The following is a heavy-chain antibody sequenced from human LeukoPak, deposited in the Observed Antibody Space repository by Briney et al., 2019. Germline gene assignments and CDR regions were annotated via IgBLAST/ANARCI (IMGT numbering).Heavy chain of an antibody. CDR2: IYYSGST. CDR1: GGSISSSSYY. Sequence: SETLSLTCTVSGGSISSSSYYWGWIRQPPGKGLEWIGSIYYSGSTYYNPSLKSRVTISVDTSKNQFSLKLSSVTAADTAVYYCASHAGDFLDCWGQGTLVTVSS. J-gene: IGHJ4*02. V-gene: IGHV4-39*01. D-gene: IGHD2-21*02. CDR3: ASHAGDFLDC.